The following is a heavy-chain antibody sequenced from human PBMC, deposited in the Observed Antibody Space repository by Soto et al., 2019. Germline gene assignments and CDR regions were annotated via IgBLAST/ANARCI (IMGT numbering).Heavy chain of an antibody. CDR2: FIPIFVSA. D-gene: IGHD3-10*01. V-gene: IGHV1-69*01. Sequence: QLHLVQSGAEVKKAGSSVKVSCKASGGTVSSYAITGVRQAPGKGLEWMGVFIPIFVSAHYAPKFQGRITITADESTSTAYMELSGLTSEDTAIYYCARDVSSDTTGFRGYDLWGQGTQVTVSS. J-gene: IGHJ4*02. CDR3: ARDVSSDTTGFRGYDL. CDR1: GGTVSSYA.